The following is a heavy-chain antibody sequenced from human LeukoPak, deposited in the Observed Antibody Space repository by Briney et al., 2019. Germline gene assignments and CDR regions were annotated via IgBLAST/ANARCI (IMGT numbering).Heavy chain of an antibody. CDR2: ISHDGYAT. V-gene: IGHV3-64D*09. D-gene: IGHD3-3*01. CDR1: GFIFSDYA. CDR3: VRVITTSTPYFGMGV. Sequence: GGSVRLSCSASGFIFSDYAVHWVRQAPGKGLEYVSAISHDGYATYYPDSVKGRFTISRDNSKNTVYLQMSSLRPEDTGLYYCVRVITTSTPYFGMGVWGQGTTVTV. J-gene: IGHJ6*02.